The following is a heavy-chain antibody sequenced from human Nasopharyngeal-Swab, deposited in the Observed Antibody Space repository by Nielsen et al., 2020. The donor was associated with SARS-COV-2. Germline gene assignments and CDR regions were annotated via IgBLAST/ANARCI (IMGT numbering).Heavy chain of an antibody. V-gene: IGHV3-9*01. CDR1: GFTYDDYA. Sequence: SLKISCAASGFTYDDYAMHWVRQAPGKGLDWVSGITWNSGTGYTDSVKGRFTISRDNAQNTLYLQMNSLTAEDAAVYYCARGVGPQPLPSYFDYWGQGTLVTASS. D-gene: IGHD2-15*01. CDR3: ARGVGPQPLPSYFDY. CDR2: ITWNSGT. J-gene: IGHJ4*02.